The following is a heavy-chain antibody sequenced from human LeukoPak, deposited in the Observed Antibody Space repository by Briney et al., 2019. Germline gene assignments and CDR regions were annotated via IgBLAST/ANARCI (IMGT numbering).Heavy chain of an antibody. D-gene: IGHD6-19*01. CDR2: INHSGST. CDR3: ARGGRGGWSQDFDY. J-gene: IGHJ4*02. Sequence: PSETLSLTCAVYGGPFSGYYWSWIRQPSGKGLXXXXXINHSGSTNYXPSXXXRVTISIDTSKKQFSLKLSSVTAADTAVYYCARGGRGGWSQDFDYWGQGTLVTVSS. V-gene: IGHV4-34*01. CDR1: GGPFSGYY.